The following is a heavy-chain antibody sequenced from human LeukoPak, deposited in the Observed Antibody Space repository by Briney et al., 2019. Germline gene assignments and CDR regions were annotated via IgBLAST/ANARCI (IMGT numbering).Heavy chain of an antibody. J-gene: IGHJ4*02. CDR3: ARSLVVVPAAVDY. CDR2: IYYSGST. Sequence: SQTLSLTXTVSGGSIGSGDYYWSWIRQPPGNGLEWIGYIYYSGSTYYNPSLKSRVTISVDTSKNQFSLKLSSVTAADTAVYYCARSLVVVPAAVDYWGRGTLVTVSS. CDR1: GGSIGSGDYY. D-gene: IGHD2-2*01. V-gene: IGHV4-30-4*08.